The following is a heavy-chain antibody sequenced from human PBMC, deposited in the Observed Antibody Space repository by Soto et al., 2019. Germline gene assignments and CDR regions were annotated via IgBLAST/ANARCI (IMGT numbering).Heavy chain of an antibody. J-gene: IGHJ6*02. CDR2: TNQDGSGI. CDR1: GFPFSGYW. V-gene: IGHV3-7*04. CDR3: ARDGYHYVMDL. Sequence: EAQLVESGGGLVQPGGSLRLSCAASGFPFSGYWMSWVRQAPGKGLEWVANTNQDGSGIYYMDSVKGRFTISRDNTENSLYLQMNSLGDDDTGVYYCARDGYHYVMDLWGQGTTVTVSS.